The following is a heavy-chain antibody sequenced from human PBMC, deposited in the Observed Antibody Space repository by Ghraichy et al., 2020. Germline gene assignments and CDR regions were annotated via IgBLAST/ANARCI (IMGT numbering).Heavy chain of an antibody. V-gene: IGHV6-1*01. Sequence: SQTLSLTCDISGDSVSSSSVAWNWIRQSPSRGLEWLGRTYYKSKWYSEYAASVRGRITIDADTSNNHFSLHVNSVTPEDTAVYYCVTDRGWYRFDYWGQGALVIVSS. CDR1: GDSVSSSSVA. J-gene: IGHJ4*02. D-gene: IGHD6-19*01. CDR2: TYYKSKWYS. CDR3: VTDRGWYRFDY.